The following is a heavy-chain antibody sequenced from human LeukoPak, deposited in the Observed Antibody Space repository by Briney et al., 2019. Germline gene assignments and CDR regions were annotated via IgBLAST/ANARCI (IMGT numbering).Heavy chain of an antibody. J-gene: IGHJ6*02. CDR2: ISSSSSYI. V-gene: IGHV3-21*04. CDR1: GFTFSSYS. D-gene: IGHD4-17*01. CDR3: AKDMAGDYGYYYYGMDV. Sequence: GGSLRLSCAASGFTFSSYSMNWVRQAPGKGLEWVSSISSSSSYIYYADSVKGRFTISRDNSKNSLYLQMNSLRAEDTALYYCAKDMAGDYGYYYYGMDVWGQGTTLTVSS.